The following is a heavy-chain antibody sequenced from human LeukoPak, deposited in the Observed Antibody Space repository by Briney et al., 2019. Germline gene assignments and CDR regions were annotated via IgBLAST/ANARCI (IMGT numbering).Heavy chain of an antibody. Sequence: SETLSLTCTVSGGSISSYYWSWVRQAPGTGLEWIGEIYHNGNNKYNPSLKSRVIISVDASKNQFSLTLTSVTAADTAIYYCARDERGGWFEYWGQGTLVTVSA. J-gene: IGHJ5*01. CDR3: ARDERGGWFEY. CDR2: IYHNGNN. V-gene: IGHV4-59*08. CDR1: GGSISSYY.